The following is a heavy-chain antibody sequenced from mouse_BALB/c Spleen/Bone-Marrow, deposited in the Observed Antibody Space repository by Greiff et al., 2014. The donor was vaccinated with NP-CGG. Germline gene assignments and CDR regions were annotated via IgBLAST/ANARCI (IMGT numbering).Heavy chain of an antibody. CDR3: ARERYGDAMDY. CDR1: GYTFTDYN. D-gene: IGHD2-14*01. Sequence: EVQRVESGPELVKPGASVKISCKTSGYTFTDYNMHWVKQSHGKSLEWIGYIYPYNGGTAYNQKFKSKATLTVDNSSSTAYMELRSLTSEDSAVYYCARERYGDAMDYWGQGTSVTVSS. V-gene: IGHV1S29*02. J-gene: IGHJ4*01. CDR2: IYPYNGGT.